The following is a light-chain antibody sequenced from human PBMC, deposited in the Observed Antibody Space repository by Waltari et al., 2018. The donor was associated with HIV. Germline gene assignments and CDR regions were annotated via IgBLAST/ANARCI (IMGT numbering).Light chain of an antibody. CDR2: ATS. V-gene: IGKV1-39*01. CDR3: QQSYSHPRT. J-gene: IGKJ1*01. Sequence: DIQMTQSPSSLSASVGDRVTIKCRASQNVSSDLNSYQQRPGKAPELLIYATSTMQSGVPARVSGNESGTDFTLTSSGLQPEDVATYYCQQSYSHPRTFGQGTKVEVK. CDR1: QNVSSD.